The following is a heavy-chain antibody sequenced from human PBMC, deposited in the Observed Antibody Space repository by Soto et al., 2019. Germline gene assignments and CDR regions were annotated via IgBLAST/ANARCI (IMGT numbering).Heavy chain of an antibody. D-gene: IGHD6-6*01. CDR3: ARERDSIAARPHYFDY. Sequence: SVKVSCKASGGTFSSYTISWVRQAPGQGLEWMGRIIPILGIANYAQKFQGRVTITADKSTSTAYMELSSLGSEDTAVYYCARERDSIAARPHYFDYWRQGPLVTVSP. J-gene: IGHJ4*02. CDR2: IIPILGIA. V-gene: IGHV1-69*04. CDR1: GGTFSSYT.